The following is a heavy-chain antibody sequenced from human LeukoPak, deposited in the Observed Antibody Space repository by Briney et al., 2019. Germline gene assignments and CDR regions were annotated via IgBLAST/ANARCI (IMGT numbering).Heavy chain of an antibody. CDR2: IIPILGIA. J-gene: IGHJ4*02. V-gene: IGHV1-69*04. D-gene: IGHD3-3*01. CDR1: GGTFSSYA. Sequence: SVKVSCKASGGTFSSYAISWVRQAPGQGLEWMGRIIPILGIANYAQKFQGRVTITADKSTSTAYMELSSLRSEDTAVYYCARDCSRDFWSGYYPCHWGQGTLVTVSS. CDR3: ARDCSRDFWSGYYPCH.